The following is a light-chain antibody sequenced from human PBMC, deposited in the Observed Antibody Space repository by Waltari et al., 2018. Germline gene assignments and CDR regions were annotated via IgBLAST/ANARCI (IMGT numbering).Light chain of an antibody. CDR3: QQSYSTPYT. J-gene: IGKJ2*01. Sequence: DIQMTQSPFSLSASVGDRVTITCRASQSISNYLNWYQQKPGKATKLLMYAASSLQSGGRLRFSGRGSGRAFTLKISSLQPEDVATYYCQQSYSTPYTFGQGTKLESK. V-gene: IGKV1-39*01. CDR2: AAS. CDR1: QSISNY.